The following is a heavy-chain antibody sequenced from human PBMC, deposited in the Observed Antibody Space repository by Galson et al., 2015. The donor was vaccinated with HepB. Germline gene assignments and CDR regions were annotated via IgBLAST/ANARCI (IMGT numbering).Heavy chain of an antibody. CDR1: GYTFTGYY. D-gene: IGHD4/OR15-4a*01. V-gene: IGHV1-2*06. J-gene: IGHJ6*02. CDR2: INPNSGGT. CDR3: ARVLSGLFRYGIDV. Sequence: SVKVSCKASGYTFTGYYMHWVRQAPGQGLEWMGRINPNSGGTNYAQNFQGRVTMTRDTSISTAYMELSRLRSDDTAVYYCARVLSGLFRYGIDVGGQGPTVTVSS.